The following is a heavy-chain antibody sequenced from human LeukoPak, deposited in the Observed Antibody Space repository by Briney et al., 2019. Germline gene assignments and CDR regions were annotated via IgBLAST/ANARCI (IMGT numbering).Heavy chain of an antibody. Sequence: ASVKVSCKASGGTFSSYAISWVRQAPGQGLEWMGGIIPIFGTANYAQKFQGRVTITADESTSTAYMELSSLRSEDTAVYYRARSGTSFNWFDPWGQGTLVTVSS. V-gene: IGHV1-69*13. J-gene: IGHJ5*02. CDR3: ARSGTSFNWFDP. CDR2: IIPIFGTA. CDR1: GGTFSSYA. D-gene: IGHD6-25*01.